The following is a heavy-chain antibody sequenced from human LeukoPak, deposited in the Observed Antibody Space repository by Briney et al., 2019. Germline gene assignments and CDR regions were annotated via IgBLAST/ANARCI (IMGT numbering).Heavy chain of an antibody. V-gene: IGHV1-18*01. CDR1: GYPFSSCG. J-gene: IGHJ4*02. CDR2: ISGYNGDT. CDR3: AREKPIAVAGTGYFDY. D-gene: IGHD6-19*01. Sequence: ASVKVSCKTFGYPFSSCGINWVRQAPGQGLEWMGWISGYNGDTNYAQKFQGRVTMTTDTSTNTAYMDLRRLRSDDTAVYYCAREKPIAVAGTGYFDYWGQGTLVTVSS.